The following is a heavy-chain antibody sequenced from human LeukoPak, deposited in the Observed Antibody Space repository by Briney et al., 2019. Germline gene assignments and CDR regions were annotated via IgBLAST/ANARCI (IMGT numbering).Heavy chain of an antibody. CDR2: IFPDDSDT. J-gene: IGHJ4*02. CDR3: ARRDPTTVTAFDY. Sequence: GESLKISCRFSGFDFTIDWIGWVRLMPGKGLEWMGIIFPDDSDTRYSPSFQGQVTLSADKSISTAYLQWSSLKASDTAIYYCARRDPTTVTAFDYWGQGTLVTVSS. CDR1: GFDFTIDW. D-gene: IGHD4-17*01. V-gene: IGHV5-51*01.